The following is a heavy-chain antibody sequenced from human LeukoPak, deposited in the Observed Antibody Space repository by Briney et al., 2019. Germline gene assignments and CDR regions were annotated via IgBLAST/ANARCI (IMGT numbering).Heavy chain of an antibody. CDR2: ISGIGGTT. D-gene: IGHD3-22*01. V-gene: IGHV3-23*01. CDR1: GFTFNNYA. J-gene: IGHJ5*02. Sequence: GGSLRLSCAASGFTFNNYAMSWVRQAPGEGLEWVSSISGIGGTTNYADSVKGRFTISRDNSKNRLDLQMHSLRAEDTAVYYCAKYHYDSSGYFRWFDPWGQGTLVTVSS. CDR3: AKYHYDSSGYFRWFDP.